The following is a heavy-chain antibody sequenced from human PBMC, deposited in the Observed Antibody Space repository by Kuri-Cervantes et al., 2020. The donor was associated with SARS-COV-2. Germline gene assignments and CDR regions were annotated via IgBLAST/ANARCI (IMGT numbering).Heavy chain of an antibody. J-gene: IGHJ4*02. V-gene: IGHV3-7*01. CDR1: GFTFSSYG. D-gene: IGHD2-15*01. CDR2: IKQDGSEK. CDR3: AGDCSGGSCHFDY. Sequence: LSLTCAASGFTFSSYGMHWVRQAPGKGLEWVANIKQDGSEKYYVDSVKGRFTISRDNAKNSLYLQMDSLRAEDTAVYYCAGDCSGGSCHFDYWGQGTLVTVSS.